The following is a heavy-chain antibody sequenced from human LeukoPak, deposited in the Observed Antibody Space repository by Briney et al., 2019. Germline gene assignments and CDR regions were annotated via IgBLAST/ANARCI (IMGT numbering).Heavy chain of an antibody. J-gene: IGHJ4*02. CDR3: AREFSSSWYRRGYFDY. CDR1: GGSIISSSYY. D-gene: IGHD6-13*01. Sequence: SETLSLTCTVSGGSIISSSYYWGWIRQPPGKGLEWIGSIYYTGSTYYNPSLRSRVTISVDTSKNQFSLKLSSVTAADTAVYYCAREFSSSWYRRGYFDYWGQGTLVTVSS. CDR2: IYYTGST. V-gene: IGHV4-39*07.